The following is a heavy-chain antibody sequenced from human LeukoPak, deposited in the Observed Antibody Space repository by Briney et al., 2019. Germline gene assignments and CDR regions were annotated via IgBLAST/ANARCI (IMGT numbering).Heavy chain of an antibody. J-gene: IGHJ4*02. CDR3: ARSADGYTCGHFDS. CDR1: GYTFTSYG. Sequence: ASVKVSCKASGYTFTSYGISWVRQAPGQGLEWMGWINPNTGDTNYAQNFQGRVTMNRDTSISTAYMELSSLRSDDTAVYYCARSADGYTCGHFDSWGQGILVTVSS. V-gene: IGHV1-2*02. CDR2: INPNTGDT. D-gene: IGHD5-18*01.